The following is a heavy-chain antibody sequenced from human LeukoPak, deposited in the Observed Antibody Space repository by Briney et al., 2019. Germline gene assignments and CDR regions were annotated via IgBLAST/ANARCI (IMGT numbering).Heavy chain of an antibody. CDR3: ATDRPMIVYDAFDI. V-gene: IGHV1-24*01. D-gene: IGHD3-22*01. CDR1: GYTLTELS. CDR2: FDPEDGET. J-gene: IGHJ3*02. Sequence: ASVKVSCKVSGYTLTELSMHWVRQAPGKGLEWMGGFDPEDGETIYAQKFQGRVTMTGDTSTDTAYMELSSLRSEDTAVYYCATDRPMIVYDAFDIWGQGTMVTVSS.